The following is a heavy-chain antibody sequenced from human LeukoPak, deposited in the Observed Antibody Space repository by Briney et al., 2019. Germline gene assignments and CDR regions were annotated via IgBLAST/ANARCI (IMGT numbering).Heavy chain of an antibody. D-gene: IGHD4-17*01. V-gene: IGHV3-9*01. Sequence: QPGGSLRLSCAASGFTFDDYAMHWVRQAPGKGLEWVSGISWNSGSIGYADSVKGRFTISRDNAKNSLYLQMNSLRAEDTALYYCAKGYGDYFSAFDYWGQGTLVTASS. CDR1: GFTFDDYA. J-gene: IGHJ4*02. CDR2: ISWNSGSI. CDR3: AKGYGDYFSAFDY.